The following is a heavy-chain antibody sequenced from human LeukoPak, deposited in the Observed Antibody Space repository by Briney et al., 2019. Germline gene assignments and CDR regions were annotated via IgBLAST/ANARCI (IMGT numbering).Heavy chain of an antibody. CDR1: GYTLTELS. Sequence: ASVKVSCKVSGYTLTELSMHWVRQAPGKGLEWMGGFDPEDGETIYARKFQGRVTMTEDTSTDAAYMELSSLRSEDTAVYYCARGGDSSSWHTNFDYWGQGTLVTVSS. CDR3: ARGGDSSSWHTNFDY. V-gene: IGHV1-24*01. CDR2: FDPEDGET. J-gene: IGHJ4*02. D-gene: IGHD6-13*01.